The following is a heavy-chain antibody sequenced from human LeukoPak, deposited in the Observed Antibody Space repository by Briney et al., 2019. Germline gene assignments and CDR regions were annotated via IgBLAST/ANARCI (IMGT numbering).Heavy chain of an antibody. D-gene: IGHD3-22*01. V-gene: IGHV1-69*13. CDR2: IIPIFGTA. CDR1: GGTFSSYA. CDR3: ASPSYYYDSSGYSNFDY. J-gene: IGHJ4*02. Sequence: GASVTVSCKASGGTFSSYAISWVRQAPGQGLEWMGGIIPIFGTANYAQKFQGRVTITADESTSTAYMELSSLRSEDTAVYYCASPSYYYDSSGYSNFDYWGQGTLVTVSS.